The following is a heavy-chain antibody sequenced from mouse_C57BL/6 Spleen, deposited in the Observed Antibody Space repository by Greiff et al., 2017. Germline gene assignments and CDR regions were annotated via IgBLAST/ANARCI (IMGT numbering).Heavy chain of an antibody. CDR1: GFSLTSYG. Sequence: VMLVESGPGLVQPSQSLSITCTVSGFSLTSYGVHWVRQSPGKGLEWLGVIWRGGSTDYNAAFMSRLSITKDNSKSQVFFKMNSLQADDTAIYYCAKRGTTVVANYAMDYWGQGTSVTVSS. CDR3: AKRGTTVVANYAMDY. D-gene: IGHD1-1*01. J-gene: IGHJ4*01. V-gene: IGHV2-5*01. CDR2: IWRGGST.